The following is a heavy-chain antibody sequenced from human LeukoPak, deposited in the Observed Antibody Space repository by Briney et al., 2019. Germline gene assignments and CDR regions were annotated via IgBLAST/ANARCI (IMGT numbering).Heavy chain of an antibody. CDR2: IHYSGTT. CDR3: ARVSWSPGTSYYYMDV. CDR1: GGSISSYY. Sequence: SPSETLSLTCTVSGGSISSYYWSWIRQPPGKGLEWIGYIHYSGTTNYNPSLKSRVTISVDTSKNQFSLKLSSVTAADTAVYFCARVSWSPGTSYYYMDVWGKGTTVTVSS. V-gene: IGHV4-59*01. J-gene: IGHJ6*03. D-gene: IGHD1-1*01.